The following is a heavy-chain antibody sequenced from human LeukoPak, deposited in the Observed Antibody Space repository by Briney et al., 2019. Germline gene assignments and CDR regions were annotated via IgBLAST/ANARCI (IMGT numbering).Heavy chain of an antibody. D-gene: IGHD3-10*01. CDR1: GGTFSSYA. CDR3: AREGRRITMVRGVNYFDY. V-gene: IGHV1-69*05. Sequence: GASVKVSCKASGGTFSSYAISWVRQAPGQALEWMGRIIPIFGTANYAQKFQGRVTITTDESTSTAYMELSSLRSEDTAVYYCAREGRRITMVRGVNYFDYWGQGALVAVSS. J-gene: IGHJ4*02. CDR2: IIPIFGTA.